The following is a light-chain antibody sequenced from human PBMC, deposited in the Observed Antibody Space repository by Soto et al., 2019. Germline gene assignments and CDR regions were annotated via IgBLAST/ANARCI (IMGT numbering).Light chain of an antibody. J-gene: IGKJ5*01. CDR3: QQLHDYPIT. CDR2: DAS. V-gene: IGKV3-11*01. CDR1: QSVSNY. Sequence: EIVLTQSPATLSLSPGERATLSCRASQSVSNYLAWYQQKPGQAPRLLIYDASNRASGIPARFSGSGSGTDFTLTISSLDPEDFAVYYCQQLHDYPITFGQGTRLEIK.